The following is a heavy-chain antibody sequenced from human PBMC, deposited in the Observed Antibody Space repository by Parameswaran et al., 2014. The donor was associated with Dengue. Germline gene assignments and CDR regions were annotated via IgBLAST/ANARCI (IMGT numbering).Heavy chain of an antibody. J-gene: IGHJ4*02. Sequence: VRQAPGKGLEWVAYISSSSSSIIKYADSVKGRFTISRDNAENSLHLQMNSLRADDTAYYYCARGPPYSGSYHMYYWGQGTLVTVSS. V-gene: IGHV3-48*01. CDR2: ISSSSSSII. CDR3: ARGPPYSGSYHMYY. D-gene: IGHD1-26*01.